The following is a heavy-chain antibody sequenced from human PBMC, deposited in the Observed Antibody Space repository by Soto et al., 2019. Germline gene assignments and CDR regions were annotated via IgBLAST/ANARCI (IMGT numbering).Heavy chain of an antibody. D-gene: IGHD3-22*01. V-gene: IGHV3-33*01. Sequence: VQLVESGGGVVQPGRSLRLSCAASGFIFSNYGMHWVRQAPGKGLEWVAVIWYDGSHESYADSVEGRFTISRDNSKNTLFLQMNSLRAEDTAVYYCARDRYSYDSRAYQGVDWYFDLWGRGTLVTVSS. CDR2: IWYDGSHE. CDR3: ARDRYSYDSRAYQGVDWYFDL. CDR1: GFIFSNYG. J-gene: IGHJ2*01.